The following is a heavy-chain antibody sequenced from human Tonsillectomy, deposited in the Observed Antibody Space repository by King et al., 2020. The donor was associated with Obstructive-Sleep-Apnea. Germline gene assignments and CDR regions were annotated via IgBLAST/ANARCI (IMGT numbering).Heavy chain of an antibody. CDR2: INHSGST. Sequence: VQLQQWGAGLLKPSETLSLTCAVYGVSFSGYYWSWIRQPPGKGLECIGEINHSGSTNYNPSLKSRVTISVDTSKNQFTRKLSSVTAADTAVYYCARGEEHFDYWGQGTLVTVSS. V-gene: IGHV4-34*01. CDR1: GVSFSGYY. J-gene: IGHJ4*02. CDR3: ARGEEHFDY.